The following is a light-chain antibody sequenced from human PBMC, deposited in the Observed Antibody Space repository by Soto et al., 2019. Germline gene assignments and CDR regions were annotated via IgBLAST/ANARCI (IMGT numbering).Light chain of an antibody. Sequence: EIVLTQSPGTLSLSPGERATLSCWASQSVTSSYLAWYQQKPGQAPRLLIYGASSRATGIPGRFSGSGSGTDFTLTISRLEPEDFAVYYCQQYGSSPLTFGGGTKVEIK. CDR2: GAS. J-gene: IGKJ4*01. V-gene: IGKV3-20*01. CDR1: QSVTSSY. CDR3: QQYGSSPLT.